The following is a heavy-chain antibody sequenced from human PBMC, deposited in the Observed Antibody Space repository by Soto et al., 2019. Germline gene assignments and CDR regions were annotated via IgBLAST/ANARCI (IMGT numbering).Heavy chain of an antibody. Sequence: SETLSLTCTVSGGSINNNYWSWIRQPPGKGLEWIAYIYYNGNTNYNSSLKTRVTVSVDTSKNQFSLKLSSVTAADTDVYYCARGRWYVDYWGQGTLVTVSS. CDR1: GGSINNNY. V-gene: IGHV4-59*01. CDR2: IYYNGNT. J-gene: IGHJ4*02. D-gene: IGHD6-13*01. CDR3: ARGRWYVDY.